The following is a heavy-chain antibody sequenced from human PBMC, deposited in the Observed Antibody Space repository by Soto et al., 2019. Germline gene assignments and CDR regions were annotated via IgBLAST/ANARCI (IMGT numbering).Heavy chain of an antibody. D-gene: IGHD3-22*01. CDR2: IDWDDNT. V-gene: IGHV2-70*01. J-gene: IGHJ5*02. Sequence: SGPTLVNPTQTLTLTCTFSGFSLTTNGMCLSWIRQPPGKALEWLALIDWDDNTYYSTSLNNRLTLSKDTSKNQVVLLVRHMGPVDTATYYCARIPCGNYYTENFFDPWGQGITVTVSS. CDR1: GFSLTTNGMC. CDR3: ARIPCGNYYTENFFDP.